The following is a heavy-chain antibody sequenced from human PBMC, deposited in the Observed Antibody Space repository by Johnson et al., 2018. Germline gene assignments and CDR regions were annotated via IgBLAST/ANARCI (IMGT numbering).Heavy chain of an antibody. CDR2: IYYSGST. CDR3: ASQRYYYDSSGYYPPYYYGMDG. J-gene: IGHJ6*02. D-gene: IGHD3-22*01. CDR1: GGSISSYY. Sequence: QVQLQESGPGLVKPSETLSLTCTVSGGSISSYYWSWIRQPPGKGLEWIGYIYYSGSTNYNPSLKSRVTISVDTSKNQFALKLSSVTAADTAVYYCASQRYYYDSSGYYPPYYYGMDGWGQGTTVTVSS. V-gene: IGHV4-59*01.